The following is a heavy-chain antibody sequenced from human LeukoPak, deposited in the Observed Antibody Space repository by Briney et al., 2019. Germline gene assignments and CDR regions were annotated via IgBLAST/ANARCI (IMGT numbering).Heavy chain of an antibody. CDR1: GFTFDDYG. V-gene: IGHV3-20*04. CDR3: AREGYYDSSGYYYPGSPNWFDP. J-gene: IGHJ5*02. CDR2: INWNGGST. D-gene: IGHD3-22*01. Sequence: GGSLRLSCAASGFTFDDYGMSWVRQAPGKGLEWVSGINWNGGSTGYADSVKGRFTISRDNAKNSLYLQMNSLRAEDTALYYCAREGYYDSSGYYYPGSPNWFDPWGQGTLVTVSS.